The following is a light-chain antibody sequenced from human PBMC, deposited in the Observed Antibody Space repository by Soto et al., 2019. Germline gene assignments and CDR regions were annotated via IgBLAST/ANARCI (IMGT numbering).Light chain of an antibody. Sequence: QSVLTQPPSASGSPGQSVALSCTGTSSDVGGYNYVSWYQHHPGKAPKLMIYEVNKRPSGVPDRFSGSKSGNTASLTVSGLQAEDEADYYCSSYAGSNKVFGGGTKVTVL. CDR1: SSDVGGYNY. CDR3: SSYAGSNKV. CDR2: EVN. J-gene: IGLJ3*02. V-gene: IGLV2-8*01.